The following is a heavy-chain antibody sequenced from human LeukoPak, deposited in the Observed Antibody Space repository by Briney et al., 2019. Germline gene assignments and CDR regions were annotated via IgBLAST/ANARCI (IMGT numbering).Heavy chain of an antibody. CDR2: IKQDGSEK. D-gene: IGHD3-10*01. V-gene: IGHV3-7*01. Sequence: PGGSLRLSCAASGFTFSSYWMSRVRQAPGKGLEWVANIKQDGSEKYYVDSVKGRFTISRDNAKNSLYLQMNSLRAEDTAVYYCARGALGSGSYIDYWGQGTLVTVSS. J-gene: IGHJ4*02. CDR1: GFTFSSYW. CDR3: ARGALGSGSYIDY.